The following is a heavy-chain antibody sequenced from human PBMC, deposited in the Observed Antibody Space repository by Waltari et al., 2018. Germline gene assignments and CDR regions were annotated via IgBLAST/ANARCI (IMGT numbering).Heavy chain of an antibody. Sequence: EVQLLESGGGLVQPGGSLRLSCAASGFTFSSYAMSWVRQAPGKGLEWVSAISGSGGSTYYADSVKGRFTISRDNAKNSLYLQMNSLRAEDTAVYYCAMDYGDYSLRSGPFDYWGQGTLVTVSS. J-gene: IGHJ4*02. V-gene: IGHV3-23*01. CDR3: AMDYGDYSLRSGPFDY. CDR2: ISGSGGST. CDR1: GFTFSSYA. D-gene: IGHD4-17*01.